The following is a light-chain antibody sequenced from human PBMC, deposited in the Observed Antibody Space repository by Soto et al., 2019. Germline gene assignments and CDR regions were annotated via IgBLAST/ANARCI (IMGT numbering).Light chain of an antibody. CDR1: SSDVGGYNY. CDR3: SSYAGNYVYV. CDR2: DVT. J-gene: IGLJ1*01. V-gene: IGLV2-11*01. Sequence: QSARTQPRSVSGSPGQSVTISCTGTSSDVGGYNYVSWYQRHAGKGPKLIIYDVTERPSGVPDRFSASKSGNTASLTISGLQTEDEGDYYCSSYAGNYVYVFGSGTKVTVL.